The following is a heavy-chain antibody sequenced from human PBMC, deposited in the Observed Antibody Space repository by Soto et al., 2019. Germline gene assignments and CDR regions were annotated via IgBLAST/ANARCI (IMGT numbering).Heavy chain of an antibody. D-gene: IGHD6-13*01. CDR2: IYYRGST. V-gene: IGHV4-59*01. CDR1: GGSISSYY. CDR3: ASSNIAATGFYYYGMDV. J-gene: IGHJ6*02. Sequence: QVQLQESGPGLVKPSETLSLTCTVSGGSISSYYWSWIRQPPGKGLEWIGYIYYRGSTNYNPSRKSRVTISVDTSKNQFSLKLSSVTAADTAVYYWASSNIAATGFYYYGMDVWGRGTTVTVSS.